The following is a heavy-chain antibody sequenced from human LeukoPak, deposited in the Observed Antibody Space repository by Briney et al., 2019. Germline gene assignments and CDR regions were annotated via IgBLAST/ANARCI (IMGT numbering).Heavy chain of an antibody. D-gene: IGHD3-3*01. CDR3: ARGLGGITIFGVVTIQEGTYYFDY. Sequence: SETLSLTCAVSGGSISSSNWWSWVRQPPGKGLEWIGEIYHSGSTNYNPSLKSRVTISVDTSKNQFSLKLSSVTAADTAVYYCARGLGGITIFGVVTIQEGTYYFDYWGQGTLVTVSS. CDR2: IYHSGST. V-gene: IGHV4-4*02. CDR1: GGSISSSNW. J-gene: IGHJ4*02.